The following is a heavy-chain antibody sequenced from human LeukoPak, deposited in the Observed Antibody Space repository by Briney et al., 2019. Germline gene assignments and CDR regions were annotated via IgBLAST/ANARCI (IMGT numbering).Heavy chain of an antibody. D-gene: IGHD5-12*01. CDR2: IYYSGST. V-gene: IGHV4-39*07. CDR3: ARVFPGYSGYDYRVPSYYYYYYMDV. J-gene: IGHJ6*03. Sequence: SETLSLTCTVSARSISSSSYYWGWIRQPPGKGLEWIGSIYYSGSTYYHPSLKYRVTIAVDTSKNQFCLKLSSVTAADTAVYYWARVFPGYSGYDYRVPSYYYYYYMDVWGKGTTVTVSS. CDR1: ARSISSSSYY.